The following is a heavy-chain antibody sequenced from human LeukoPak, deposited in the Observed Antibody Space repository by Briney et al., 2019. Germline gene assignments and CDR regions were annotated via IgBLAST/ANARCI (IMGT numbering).Heavy chain of an antibody. D-gene: IGHD6-19*01. CDR3: AKRYSSGWEFDY. V-gene: IGHV3-30*18. J-gene: IGHJ4*02. CDR1: GFTFSTYG. Sequence: PGRSLRPSCAASGFTFSTYGIHWVRQAPGKGLEWVAAISSDGSNKHYADSVKGRFTIARDNSKNTLYLQMNSLGAEDAAVYYCAKRYSSGWEFDYWGQGTLVTVSS. CDR2: ISSDGSNK.